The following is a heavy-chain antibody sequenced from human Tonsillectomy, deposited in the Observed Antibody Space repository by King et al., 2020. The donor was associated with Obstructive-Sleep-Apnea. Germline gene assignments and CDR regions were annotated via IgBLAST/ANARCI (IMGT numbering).Heavy chain of an antibody. CDR1: GGSISSYY. Sequence: QVQLQESGPGLVKPSETLSLTCTVSGGSISSYYWSWIRQPPGKGLEWIGYIYYSGSTNYNPSLKSRVTISVDTSKNQFSLKLSSVTAADTAVYYCATGGYGSGGSCYNGWFDPWGQGTLVTVSS. CDR2: IYYSGST. J-gene: IGHJ5*02. V-gene: IGHV4-59*08. D-gene: IGHD2-15*01. CDR3: ATGGYGSGGSCYNGWFDP.